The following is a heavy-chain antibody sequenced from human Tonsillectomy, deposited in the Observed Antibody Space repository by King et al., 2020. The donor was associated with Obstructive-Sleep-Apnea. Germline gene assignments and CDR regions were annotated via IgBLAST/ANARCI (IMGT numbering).Heavy chain of an antibody. CDR3: ARGPYYYDSSGYSHMPYYYYGMDV. Sequence: VQLVESGGGLVQPGGSLRLSCAASGFTFSSYDMHWVRQATGKGLEWVSAIGTAGDTYYPGSVKGRFTISRENAKNSLYLQMNSLRAGATAVYYCARGPYYYDSSGYSHMPYYYYGMDVWGQGTTVTVSS. D-gene: IGHD3-22*01. CDR1: GFTFSSYD. J-gene: IGHJ6*02. CDR2: IGTAGDT. V-gene: IGHV3-13*04.